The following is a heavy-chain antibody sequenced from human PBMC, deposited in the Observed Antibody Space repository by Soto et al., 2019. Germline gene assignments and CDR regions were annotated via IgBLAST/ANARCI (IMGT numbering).Heavy chain of an antibody. CDR3: ARIRLELVATIEGSSYYYGMDV. D-gene: IGHD5-12*01. Sequence: KCESWIRDPPGKALEWLALIDCDDDKYYSTSLKTRLTISKDTSKNQVVLTMTNMDPVDTATYYCARIRLELVATIEGSSYYYGMDVWVKGTTVIGTS. CDR2: IDCDDDK. V-gene: IGHV2-70*01. J-gene: IGHJ6*01. CDR1: KC.